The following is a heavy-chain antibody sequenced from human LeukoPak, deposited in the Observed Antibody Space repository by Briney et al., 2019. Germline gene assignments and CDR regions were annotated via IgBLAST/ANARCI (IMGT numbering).Heavy chain of an antibody. J-gene: IGHJ5*02. D-gene: IGHD5-12*01. CDR3: ARDLDGYRSGNGA. CDR1: GFXFSNYW. CDR2: INTDGSST. Sequence: PGGSLRLSCEASGFXFSNYWMHWVRQAPGKGLVWISRINTDGSSTDYADSVKGRFTISRDNAKNTLYLQMNSLRAEDTAVYYCARDLDGYRSGNGAWGQGTLVTVSS. V-gene: IGHV3-74*01.